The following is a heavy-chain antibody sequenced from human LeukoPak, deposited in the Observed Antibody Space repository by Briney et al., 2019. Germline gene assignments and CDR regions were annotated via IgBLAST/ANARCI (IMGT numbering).Heavy chain of an antibody. V-gene: IGHV4-59*01. Sequence: SETLSLTCTVSGGSISYYYWSWIRQPPGKGLEWIGYIYYSGSTNYNPSLKSRVTISVDTSKNQFSLKLNSVTAADTAVYYCARGTVAGDFDYWGQGTLVTVSS. J-gene: IGHJ4*02. D-gene: IGHD6-19*01. CDR3: ARGTVAGDFDY. CDR2: IYYSGST. CDR1: GGSISYYY.